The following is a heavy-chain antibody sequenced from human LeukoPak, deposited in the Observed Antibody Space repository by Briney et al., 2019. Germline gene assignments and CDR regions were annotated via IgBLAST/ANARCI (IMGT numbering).Heavy chain of an antibody. D-gene: IGHD2-2*01. CDR3: ANNEDIVVVPADRSFDY. J-gene: IGHJ4*02. V-gene: IGHV1-46*01. CDR2: INPSGGST. CDR1: GYTFTSYY. Sequence: ASVKVSCKASGYTFTSYYMHWVRQAPGQGLEWMGIINPSGGSTSYAQKFQGRVTMTRDTSTSTVYMELSSLRSEDTAVYYCANNEDIVVVPADRSFDYWGQGTLVTVSS.